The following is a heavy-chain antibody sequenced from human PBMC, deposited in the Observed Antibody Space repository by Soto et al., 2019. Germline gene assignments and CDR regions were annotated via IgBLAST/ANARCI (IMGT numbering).Heavy chain of an antibody. CDR1: GYTFTSYG. D-gene: IGHD5-12*01. CDR2: ISAYNGNT. J-gene: IGHJ3*01. CDR3: VRGLVGYQWYAFDF. V-gene: IGHV1-18*01. Sequence: ASVKVSCKASGYTFTSYGISWVRQAPGQGLEWMGWISAYNGNTNYAQKLQGRVTISLDTSKSQFSLKLRSVTAADTALYYCVRGLVGYQWYAFDFWGQGTVVTVSS.